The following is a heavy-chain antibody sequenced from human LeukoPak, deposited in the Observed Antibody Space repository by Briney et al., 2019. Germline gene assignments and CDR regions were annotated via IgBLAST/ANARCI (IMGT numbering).Heavy chain of an antibody. J-gene: IGHJ4*02. CDR1: GFTFSSYA. Sequence: GGSLRLSCTASGFTFSSYAMSWVRQAPGKGLEWVSGISGSGGNTYYADSVKGRFTISRDNSKNTLYLRMNSLRAEDTAVYYCAKEGNYRTFDYWGQGALVTVSS. D-gene: IGHD1-1*01. V-gene: IGHV3-23*01. CDR2: ISGSGGNT. CDR3: AKEGNYRTFDY.